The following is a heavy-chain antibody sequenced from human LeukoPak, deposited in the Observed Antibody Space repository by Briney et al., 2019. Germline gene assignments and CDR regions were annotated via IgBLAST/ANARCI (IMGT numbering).Heavy chain of an antibody. CDR3: AREGHCGGDCNYYYYYGMDV. CDR1: GYTFSNFG. D-gene: IGHD2-21*02. CDR2: ISAYKGNT. Sequence: ASVKVSCKASGYTFSNFGISWVRQAPGQGLEWMGWISAYKGNTNYAQKLQGRVTMTTDTSTSTAYMELRSLRSDDTAVYYCAREGHCGGDCNYYYYYGMDVWGQGTTVTVSS. J-gene: IGHJ6*02. V-gene: IGHV1-18*01.